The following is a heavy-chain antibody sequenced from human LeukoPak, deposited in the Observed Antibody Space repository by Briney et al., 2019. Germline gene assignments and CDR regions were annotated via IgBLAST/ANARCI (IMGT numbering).Heavy chain of an antibody. Sequence: PSETLSLTCAVSGYSISSGYYWGWIRPPPGKGLEWIGSIYHSGSTYYNPSLKSRVTISVDTSKNQFSLKLSSVTAADTAVYYCARRGGISTAASALNWFDPWGQGTLVTVSS. CDR3: ARRGGISTAASALNWFDP. CDR2: IYHSGST. V-gene: IGHV4-38-2*01. D-gene: IGHD2-2*01. J-gene: IGHJ5*02. CDR1: GYSISSGYY.